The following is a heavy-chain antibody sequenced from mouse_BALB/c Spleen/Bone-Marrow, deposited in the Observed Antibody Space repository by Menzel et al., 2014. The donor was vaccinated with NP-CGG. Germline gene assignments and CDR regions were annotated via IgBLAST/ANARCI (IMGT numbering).Heavy chain of an antibody. V-gene: IGHV14-3*02. CDR1: GFNIXDTY. J-gene: IGHJ4*01. Sequence: VQLKESGAELVKPGASVKLSCTASGFNIXDTYMHWVKQRPEQGLEWIGRIDPANGNIKYDPKFQGKATITADTSSNTAYLHLSSLTSEDTAVYYCTRGEDYWGQGTSVIVSS. CDR2: IDPANGNI. CDR3: TRGEDY.